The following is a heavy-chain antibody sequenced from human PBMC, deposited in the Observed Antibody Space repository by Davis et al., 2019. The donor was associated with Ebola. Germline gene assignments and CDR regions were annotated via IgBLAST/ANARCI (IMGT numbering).Heavy chain of an antibody. V-gene: IGHV1-8*01. CDR1: GYTFTTYD. CDR3: ARGGYFDWLTRWHYYGMDV. D-gene: IGHD3-9*01. CDR2: MNPNRENT. J-gene: IGHJ6*02. Sequence: AASVKVSCKASGYTFTTYDIHWVRQATGQGLEWMGWMNPNRENTGYAQKFQGRVTMTRITSISTAYMELSSLRYEDTAVYYCARGGYFDWLTRWHYYGMDVWGQGTTVTVSS.